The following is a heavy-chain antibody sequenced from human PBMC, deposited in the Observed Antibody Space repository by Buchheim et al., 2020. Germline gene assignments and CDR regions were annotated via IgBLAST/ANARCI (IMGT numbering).Heavy chain of an antibody. Sequence: KKPGASVKVTCKASGYTFINYAVHWVRQAPGQRLEWMGWINAGNGDTKYSQKFQGRVTFTRDTSATTAYMDVSSLRSEDTAVYYCARGYCSSTRCQYYPDSWGQGTL. CDR2: INAGNGDT. V-gene: IGHV1-3*01. CDR1: GYTFINYA. J-gene: IGHJ4*02. CDR3: ARGYCSSTRCQYYPDS. D-gene: IGHD2-2*01.